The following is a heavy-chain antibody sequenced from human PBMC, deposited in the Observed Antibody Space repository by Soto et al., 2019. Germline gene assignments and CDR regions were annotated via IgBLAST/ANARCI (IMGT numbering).Heavy chain of an antibody. CDR3: AKDRTFWVAARSPSDY. CDR2: ISYDGSNK. D-gene: IGHD6-6*01. V-gene: IGHV3-30*18. J-gene: IGHJ4*02. Sequence: GGSLRLSCAASGFTFSSYGMHWVRQAPGKGLEWVAVISYDGSNKYYADSVKGRFTISRDNSKNTLYLQMNSLRAEDTAVYYCAKDRTFWVAARSPSDYWGQGTLVTVSS. CDR1: GFTFSSYG.